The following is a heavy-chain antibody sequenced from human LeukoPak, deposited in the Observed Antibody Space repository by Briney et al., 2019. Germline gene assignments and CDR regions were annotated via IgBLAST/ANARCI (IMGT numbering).Heavy chain of an antibody. V-gene: IGHV3-23*01. CDR2: IRGNGATT. J-gene: IGHJ4*02. CDR3: XXXXXXXGCLIDY. Sequence: GGSLRLSCAASGITFSSHAMTWVRQAPGKGLEWVAAIRGNGATTDYADSVKGRFTISRDNSKSTLYLQMNSLRAEDTAVYYCXXXXXXXGCLIDYWGQGTLXT. D-gene: IGHD6-19*01. CDR1: GITFSSHA.